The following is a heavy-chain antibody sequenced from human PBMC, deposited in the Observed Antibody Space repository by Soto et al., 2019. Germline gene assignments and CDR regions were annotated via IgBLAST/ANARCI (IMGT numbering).Heavy chain of an antibody. V-gene: IGHV3-72*01. CDR3: ARDSGKGAYFDY. J-gene: IGHJ4*01. CDR1: GFTFSDHY. CDR2: IRNKANSYTK. D-gene: IGHD1-26*01. Sequence: EVQLVESGGGLVQPGGSQRLSCAASGFTFSDHYMDWVRQAPGKGLEWVGRIRNKANSYTKDYAASVKGRFTISRDDSKDSLYLQMNSLKTEDTAISYCARDSGKGAYFDYWGHGTLATVSS.